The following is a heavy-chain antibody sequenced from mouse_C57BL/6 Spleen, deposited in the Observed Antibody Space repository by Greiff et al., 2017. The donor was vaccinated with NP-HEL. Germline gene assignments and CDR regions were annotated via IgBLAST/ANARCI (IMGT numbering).Heavy chain of an antibody. J-gene: IGHJ1*03. CDR1: GFTFSDYY. V-gene: IGHV5-16*01. CDR3: ARDINYYYGSSWYFDV. Sequence: EVKLVESEGGLVQPGSSMKLSCTASGFTFSDYYMAWVRQVPEKGLEWVANINYDGSSTYYLDSLKSRFIISRDNAKNILYLQMSSLKSEDTATYYCARDINYYYGSSWYFDVWGTGTTVTVSS. CDR2: INYDGSST. D-gene: IGHD1-1*01.